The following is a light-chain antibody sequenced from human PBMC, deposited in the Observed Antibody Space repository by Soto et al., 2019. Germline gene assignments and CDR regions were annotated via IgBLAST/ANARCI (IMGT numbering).Light chain of an antibody. CDR3: SSYVGRNLLL. CDR2: NNH. V-gene: IGLV1-44*01. CDR1: SSNIGSNT. Sequence: SVLTQPPSVSGTPGQGVTISCSGSSSNIGSNTVNWYLQLPGTAPKLLIYNNHLRPSGVPERFSGSESGTSASLAISGLQPEDEADYFCSSYVGRNLLLFGAGTKVTVL. J-gene: IGLJ1*01.